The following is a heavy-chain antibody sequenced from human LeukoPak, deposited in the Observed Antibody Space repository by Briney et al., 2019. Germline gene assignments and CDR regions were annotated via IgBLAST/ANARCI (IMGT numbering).Heavy chain of an antibody. V-gene: IGHV3-33*01. Sequence: PGGSLRLSCAASGFTFSTYGMHWVRQAPGKGLEWVAVIWYDGSNKYYADSVKGRFTISRDNSKNTLYLQMNSLRAEDTAVYYCARDRGSGIAVAGTAPAYWGQGTLVTVSS. CDR1: GFTFSTYG. CDR3: ARDRGSGIAVAGTAPAY. J-gene: IGHJ4*02. CDR2: IWYDGSNK. D-gene: IGHD6-19*01.